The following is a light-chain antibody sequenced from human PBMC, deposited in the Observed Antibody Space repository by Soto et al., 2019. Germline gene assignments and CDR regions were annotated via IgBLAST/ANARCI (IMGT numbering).Light chain of an antibody. CDR3: QQYNTMAT. CDR2: KAS. V-gene: IGKV1-5*03. CDR1: QSISSW. J-gene: IGKJ1*01. Sequence: DIKMSQSPSTMSASVGDRVAITCRASQSISSWVAWYQQKPGKAPKLLISKASSLESGVPSRFSGSGSGTEFTLTITSLQPDDFATYYCQQYNTMATFGQGTKVDIK.